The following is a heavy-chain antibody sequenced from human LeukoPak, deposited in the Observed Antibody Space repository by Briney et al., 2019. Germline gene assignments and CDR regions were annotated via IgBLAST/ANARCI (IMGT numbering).Heavy chain of an antibody. D-gene: IGHD1-26*01. CDR1: GFSFSSYG. J-gene: IGHJ4*02. Sequence: GASVRVSCKASGFSFSSYGFSWVRQAPGQGLEWMGWISAYNGKTNYAQKFQGRVTMTTDTSTTTVYMDLRSLRSDDTAVHFCARGGALTSFDSWGQGTLITVSS. CDR2: ISAYNGKT. V-gene: IGHV1-18*01. CDR3: ARGGALTSFDS.